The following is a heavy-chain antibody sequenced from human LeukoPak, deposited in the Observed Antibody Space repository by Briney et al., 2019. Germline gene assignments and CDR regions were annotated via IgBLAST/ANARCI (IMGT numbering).Heavy chain of an antibody. V-gene: IGHV3-33*01. D-gene: IGHD5-18*01. CDR3: ARGLGYSYGYGIDY. CDR2: IWFDGSNK. J-gene: IGHJ4*02. Sequence: GRSLRLSCAASGFIFSSYAMHWVRQAPGKGPDWVGIIWFDGSNKYYAESVEGRFTISRDNSKNTLYLQMNSLRAEDTAVYSCARGLGYSYGYGIDYWGQGTLVIASS. CDR1: GFIFSSYA.